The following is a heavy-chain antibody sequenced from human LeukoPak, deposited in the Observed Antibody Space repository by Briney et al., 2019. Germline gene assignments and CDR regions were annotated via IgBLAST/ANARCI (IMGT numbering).Heavy chain of an antibody. D-gene: IGHD5-18*01. CDR3: ARSGYSYGYFDY. CDR2: TRNKANSYTT. V-gene: IGHV3-72*01. CDR1: GFTFSDHC. J-gene: IGHJ4*02. Sequence: PGGSLRLSCAASGFTFSDHCMDWVRQATGKGLEWVGRTRNKANSYTTEYAASVKGRFTISRDDSENSLYLQMNSLKTEDTAVYYCARSGYSYGYFDYWGQGTLVTVSS.